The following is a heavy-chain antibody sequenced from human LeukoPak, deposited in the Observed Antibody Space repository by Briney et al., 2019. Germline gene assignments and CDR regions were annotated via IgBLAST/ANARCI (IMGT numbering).Heavy chain of an antibody. J-gene: IGHJ4*02. Sequence: ASVKVSCKASGYTFTSYAMHWVRQAPGQRLEWMGWINAGNGNTKYSQKFQGRVTITRDTSASTAYMELSSLRSDDTAVYYCARAEAVAGLYFDYWGQGTLVTVSS. CDR3: ARAEAVAGLYFDY. CDR2: INAGNGNT. D-gene: IGHD6-19*01. V-gene: IGHV1-3*01. CDR1: GYTFTSYA.